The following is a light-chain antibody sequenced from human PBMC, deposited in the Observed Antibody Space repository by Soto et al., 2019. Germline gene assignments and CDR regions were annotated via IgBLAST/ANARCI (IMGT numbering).Light chain of an antibody. CDR1: QSVSSY. CDR2: GAS. Sequence: EMVMTQSPATLSVSPGERATLSCRASQSVSSYLGWYQQKPGQPPRLLIYGASTRATGIPARFSGSGSGTEFTLTISSLQSEDFAVYYCQQYSDRPPRFGQGTKVEIK. J-gene: IGKJ1*01. CDR3: QQYSDRPPR. V-gene: IGKV3-15*01.